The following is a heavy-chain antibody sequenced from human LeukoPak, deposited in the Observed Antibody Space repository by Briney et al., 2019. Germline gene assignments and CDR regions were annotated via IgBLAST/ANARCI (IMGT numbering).Heavy chain of an antibody. V-gene: IGHV1-58*02. CDR3: AAGGYYDFWSGYFTFDI. Sequence: GTSVKVSCKASGFTFTSSAMQWVRQARGQRLEWIGWIVVGSGNTNYAQKFQERVTITGDMSTSTAYMELSSLRSEDTAVYYCAAGGYYDFWSGYFTFDIWGQGTMVTVSS. CDR1: GFTFTSSA. CDR2: IVVGSGNT. J-gene: IGHJ3*02. D-gene: IGHD3-3*01.